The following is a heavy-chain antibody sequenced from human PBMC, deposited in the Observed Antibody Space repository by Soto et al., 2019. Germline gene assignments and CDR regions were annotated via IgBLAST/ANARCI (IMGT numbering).Heavy chain of an antibody. CDR1: GGSISSGGYS. Sequence: SETLSLTCAVSGGSISSGGYSWSWIRQPPGKGLEWIGCIYHSGSTYYNPSLKSRVAISVDRSKNQFSLKLSSVTAADTAVYYCARDYGSGSYYWFDPWGQGTLVTVSS. CDR3: ARDYGSGSYYWFDP. V-gene: IGHV4-30-2*01. CDR2: IYHSGST. D-gene: IGHD3-10*01. J-gene: IGHJ5*02.